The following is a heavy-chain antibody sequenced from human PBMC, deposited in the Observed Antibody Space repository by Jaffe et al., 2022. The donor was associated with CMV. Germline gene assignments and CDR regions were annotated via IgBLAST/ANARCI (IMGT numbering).Heavy chain of an antibody. Sequence: EVQLVESGGGLVQPGGSLRLSCAASGFTFSSYWMSWVRQAPGKGLEWVANIKQDGSEKYYVDSVKGRFTISRDNAKNSLYLQMNSLRAEDTAVYYCARDAYGSGSYYNSGWMGKLDPWGQGTLVTVSS. V-gene: IGHV3-7*03. CDR3: ARDAYGSGSYYNSGWMGKLDP. CDR1: GFTFSSYW. D-gene: IGHD3-10*01. J-gene: IGHJ5*02. CDR2: IKQDGSEK.